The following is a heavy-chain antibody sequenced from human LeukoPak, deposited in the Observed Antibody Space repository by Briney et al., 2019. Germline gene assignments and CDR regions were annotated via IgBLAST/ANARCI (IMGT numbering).Heavy chain of an antibody. Sequence: PSETLSLTCTVSGGSISSGSYYWSWIRQPPGKGLEWIGYIYNSGSINYNPSLKSRVTISVDTSKNQFSLKLSSVTAADTAVYHCARHGGYSSRWYYFDYWGQGTLVTVSS. CDR2: IYNSGSI. D-gene: IGHD6-13*01. CDR3: ARHGGYSSRWYYFDY. CDR1: GGSISSGSYY. V-gene: IGHV4-61*01. J-gene: IGHJ4*02.